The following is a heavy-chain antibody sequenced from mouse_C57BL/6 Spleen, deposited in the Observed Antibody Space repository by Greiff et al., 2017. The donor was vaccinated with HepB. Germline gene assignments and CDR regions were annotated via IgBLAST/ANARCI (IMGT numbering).Heavy chain of an antibody. J-gene: IGHJ4*01. CDR1: GYTFTSYW. D-gene: IGHD1-1*01. V-gene: IGHV1-50*01. CDR2: IDPSDSYT. Sequence: VQLQQPGAELVKPWASVKLSCKASGYTFTSYWMQWVKQRPGQGLEWIGEIDPSDSYTNYNQKFKGKATLTVDTSSSTAYMQLSSLTSEDSAVYYCARNYYGSSYDAMDYWGQGTSVTVSS. CDR3: ARNYYGSSYDAMDY.